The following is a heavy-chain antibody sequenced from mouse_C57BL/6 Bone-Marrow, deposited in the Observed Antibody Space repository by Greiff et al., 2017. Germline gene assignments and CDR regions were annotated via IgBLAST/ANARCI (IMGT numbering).Heavy chain of an antibody. V-gene: IGHV1-69*01. CDR3: ARSIYDGYWAY. J-gene: IGHJ3*01. CDR2: IDPSDSYT. D-gene: IGHD2-3*01. Sequence: QVQLQQPGAELVMPGASVKLSCKASGYTFTSYWMHWVKQRPGQGLEWIGEIDPSDSYTNYNQKFKGKSTLTGDKSSSTAYMPLSSLTSEDSAVYYCARSIYDGYWAYWGQGTLVTVSA. CDR1: GYTFTSYW.